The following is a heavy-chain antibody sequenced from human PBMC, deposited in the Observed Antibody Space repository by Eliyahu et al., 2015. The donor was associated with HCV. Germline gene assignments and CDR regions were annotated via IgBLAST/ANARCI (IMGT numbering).Heavy chain of an antibody. Sequence: EVQLVESGGGLVKPGGSLRLSCAASGFTFSSYXXNWVRQAPGKGLGWVSSISSSSSYIYYADSVKGRFTISRDNAKNSLYLQMNSLRAEDTAVYYCARTLSSGIYWGGISYYYGLDVWGQGTSVTVSS. CDR3: ARTLSSGIYWGGISYYYGLDV. D-gene: IGHD3-10*01. CDR1: GFTFSSYX. CDR2: ISSSSSYI. V-gene: IGHV3-21*01. J-gene: IGHJ6*02.